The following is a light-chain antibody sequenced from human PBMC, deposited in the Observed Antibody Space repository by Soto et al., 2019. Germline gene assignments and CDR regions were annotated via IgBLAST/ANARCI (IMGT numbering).Light chain of an antibody. J-gene: IGLJ1*01. CDR2: EVT. CDR3: SSHTSVNTGA. Sequence: QSVLTQPASVSGSPGQSIAISCTGTSSDVGSYDYVSWYQQHPDKAPKLMIYEVTQRPSGVSNRFSGSKSGNTASLTISGVQAEDEADYYCSSHTSVNTGAFGTGTKVTVL. V-gene: IGLV2-14*01. CDR1: SSDVGSYDY.